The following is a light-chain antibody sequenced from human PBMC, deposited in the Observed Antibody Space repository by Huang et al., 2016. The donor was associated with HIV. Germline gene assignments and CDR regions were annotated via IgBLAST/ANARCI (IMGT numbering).Light chain of an antibody. V-gene: IGKV1-27*01. J-gene: IGKJ1*01. CDR2: AAS. Sequence: DIQMTQSPSSLSASVGDRVTITCRASQGISNYLAWYQQKPGKVPKLLIYAASTLQSGFPSRVSGSGSGTDFTLTISSLQPEDVATYYCQKYNSAPPTFGQGTKVEIK. CDR1: QGISNY. CDR3: QKYNSAPPT.